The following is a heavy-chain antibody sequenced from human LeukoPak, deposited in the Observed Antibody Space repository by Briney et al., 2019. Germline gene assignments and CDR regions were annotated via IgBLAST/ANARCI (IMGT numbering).Heavy chain of an antibody. CDR3: AKVSGTSSYYYYYGMDA. Sequence: PGRSLRLSCAASGLTFSSYGMHWVRQAPGKGLEYVSAISSNGGSTYYANSVKGRFTISRDNSKNTLYLQMNSLRAEDAAIYFCAKVSGTSSYYYYYGMDAWGQGTTVTVSS. CDR2: ISSNGGST. V-gene: IGHV3-64*01. CDR1: GLTFSSYG. J-gene: IGHJ6*02. D-gene: IGHD6-13*01.